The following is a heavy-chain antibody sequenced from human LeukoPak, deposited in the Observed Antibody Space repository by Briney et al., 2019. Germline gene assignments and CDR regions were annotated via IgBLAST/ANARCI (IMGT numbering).Heavy chain of an antibody. V-gene: IGHV3-43D*03. CDR1: GFTFSSYS. Sequence: PGGSLRLSCAASGFTFSSYSMHWVRQAPGKGLEWVSLISWDGGSTYYADSVKGRFTFSRDNSKNSLYLQMNSLRAEDTALYYCAKASGTYLYYFDYWGQGTLVTVSS. J-gene: IGHJ4*02. CDR3: AKASGTYLYYFDY. D-gene: IGHD1-26*01. CDR2: ISWDGGST.